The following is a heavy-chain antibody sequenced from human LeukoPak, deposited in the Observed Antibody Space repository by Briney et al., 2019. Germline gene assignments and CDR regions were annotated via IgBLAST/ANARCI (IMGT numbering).Heavy chain of an antibody. CDR3: ARDFEIFDY. V-gene: IGHV3-21*01. J-gene: IGHJ4*02. Sequence: GGSLTLSCAASGFTFSSYSMNWVRQAPGKGLEWVSSISGSSANIYSADSVKGRFTISRDNAKNSLYLQMNSLRAEDTGVYYCARDFEIFDYWGQGTLVTVSS. CDR1: GFTFSSYS. CDR2: ISGSSANI.